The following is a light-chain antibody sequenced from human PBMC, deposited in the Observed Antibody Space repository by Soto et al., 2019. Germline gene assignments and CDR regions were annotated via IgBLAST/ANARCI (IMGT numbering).Light chain of an antibody. J-gene: IGKJ2*01. Sequence: DIQMTQSPPSLSVSVGDRVTITCQASQDIERYLNWYQKKEGRAPQLLMFAAANLESGVPSRFRGSGSGTDFTLTISGLQPEDFATYYCQQTHSTIHSFGQGTKVDIK. CDR3: QQTHSTIHS. V-gene: IGKV1-39*01. CDR2: AAA. CDR1: QDIERY.